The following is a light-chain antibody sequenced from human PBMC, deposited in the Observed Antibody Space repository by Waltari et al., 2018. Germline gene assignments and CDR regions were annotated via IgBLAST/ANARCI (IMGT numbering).Light chain of an antibody. CDR3: QQYDGSVVT. J-gene: IGKJ4*01. V-gene: IGKV3-20*01. CDR2: GAS. Sequence: EIVLTQSPGPLSVSPGERVTVSCRAGQTITGSWLTWYHQKPGQAPRLLIYGASNRAPGIPDRFSGSGSGTDFTLTISRLEPEDSAVYYCQQYDGSVVTFGGGTKVEIK. CDR1: QTITGSW.